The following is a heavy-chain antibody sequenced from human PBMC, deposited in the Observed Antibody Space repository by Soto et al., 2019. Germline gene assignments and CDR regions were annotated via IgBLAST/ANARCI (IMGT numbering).Heavy chain of an antibody. Sequence: PSETLSLTCTVSGGSISSYYWSWIRHPPGKGLEYIGYIYDSGSTNYNPSLKSRVTVSVDTSKNQFSLKLSSVTAADTALYYCARLGRYQMGIFDYWGQGTLVTVSS. CDR3: ARLGRYQMGIFDY. D-gene: IGHD2-2*01. CDR2: IYDSGST. CDR1: GGSISSYY. J-gene: IGHJ4*02. V-gene: IGHV4-59*08.